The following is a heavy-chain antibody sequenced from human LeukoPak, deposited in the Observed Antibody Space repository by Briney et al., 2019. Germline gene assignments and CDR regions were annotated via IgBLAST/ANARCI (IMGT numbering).Heavy chain of an antibody. CDR1: GYTFTSYG. D-gene: IGHD3-10*01. CDR2: ISAYNGNT. J-gene: IGHJ4*02. V-gene: IGHV1-18*01. Sequence: ASVKVSCKASGYTFTSYGISWVRQAPGQGLEWMGWISAYNGNTNYAQKLQGRVTMTTDTSTSTAYMEVRSLRSDDTAVYYCARVATDYYGSGSYSGFDYWGQGTLVTVPS. CDR3: ARVATDYYGSGSYSGFDY.